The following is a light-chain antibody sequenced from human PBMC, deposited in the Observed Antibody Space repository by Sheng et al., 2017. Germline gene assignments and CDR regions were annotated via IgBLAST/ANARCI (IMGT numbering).Light chain of an antibody. Sequence: QSALTQPASVSGSPGQSITISCTGTSSDVGVYNYVSWYQQHPGKAPKLMLYDVSNRPSGVSNRFSGSKSGNTASLAISGLQPEDEADYFCISYTSHDIGWVFGGGTKLTVL. V-gene: IGLV2-14*03. CDR2: DVS. CDR1: SSDVGVYNY. J-gene: IGLJ3*02. CDR3: ISYTSHDIGWV.